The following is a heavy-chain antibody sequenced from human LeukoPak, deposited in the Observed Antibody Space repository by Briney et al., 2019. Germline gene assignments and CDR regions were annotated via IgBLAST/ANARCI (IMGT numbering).Heavy chain of an antibody. J-gene: IGHJ5*02. CDR3: ARHVGDFWSGYAATNWFDP. V-gene: IGHV4-39*01. CDR1: GGSISSSSYY. CDR2: IYYSGST. D-gene: IGHD3-3*01. Sequence: SETLSLTCTVSGGSISSSSYYWGWIRQPPGKGLEWIGSIYYSGSTYYNPSLKSRVTISVDTSKNQFSLKLSSVTAADTAVYYCARHVGDFWSGYAATNWFDPWGQGTLVTVSS.